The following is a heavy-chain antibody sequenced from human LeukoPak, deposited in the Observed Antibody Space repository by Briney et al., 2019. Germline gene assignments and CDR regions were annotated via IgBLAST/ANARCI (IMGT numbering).Heavy chain of an antibody. D-gene: IGHD2-21*01. CDR3: VRGDWYFES. J-gene: IGHJ4*02. V-gene: IGHV3-7*04. CDR1: GFNFSGSR. CDR2: VNRDGTEK. Sequence: GGSLRLSCVTSGFNFSGSRMTWVRQAPGKGLQWVANVNRDGTEKHFLDSVEGRFTISRDNAKKSLYLQMSSLRPQDTAVYFCVRGDWYFESWGQGTLVTVSS.